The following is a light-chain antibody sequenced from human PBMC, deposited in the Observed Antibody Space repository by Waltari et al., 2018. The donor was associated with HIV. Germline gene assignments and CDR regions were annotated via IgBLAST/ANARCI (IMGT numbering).Light chain of an antibody. Sequence: QSPLHQPASVSASPGQSITISCTGVSHVVDFYNFVSWYQQHPGKAPQLIIYAVSSRPSGISSRFVGSKCGVTASLTIAGLQAEDEAVYCCSSVASQGSPMFGGGTKLTV. V-gene: IGLV2-14*03. J-gene: IGLJ3*02. CDR1: SHVVDFYNF. CDR3: SSVASQGSPM. CDR2: AVS.